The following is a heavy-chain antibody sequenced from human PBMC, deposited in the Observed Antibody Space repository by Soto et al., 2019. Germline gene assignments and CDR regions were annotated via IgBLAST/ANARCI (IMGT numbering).Heavy chain of an antibody. J-gene: IGHJ4*02. D-gene: IGHD6-19*01. CDR1: GFTFSSYW. CDR2: IKQDGSEK. CDR3: ARDYSSGWTIFDY. Sequence: VGSLRLSCAASGFTFSSYWMSWVRQAPGKGLEWVANIKQDGSEKYYVDSVKGRFTISRDNAKNSLYLQMNSLRAEDTAVYYCARDYSSGWTIFDYWGQGTLVTVSS. V-gene: IGHV3-7*01.